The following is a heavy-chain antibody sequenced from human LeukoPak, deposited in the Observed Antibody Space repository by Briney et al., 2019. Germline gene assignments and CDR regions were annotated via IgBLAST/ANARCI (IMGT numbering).Heavy chain of an antibody. CDR3: ARDMTVAGPHFDY. CDR1: GFTFRSYR. J-gene: IGHJ4*02. CDR2: ISSSGSNI. D-gene: IGHD6-19*01. Sequence: PGGSLRLSCAASGFTFRSYRMNWVRQAPGRGLEWVASISSSGSNIYYADSVKGRFTISRDNAKNSLYLKMNRLRAEDTAVYYCARDMTVAGPHFDYWGQGTLVTVSS. V-gene: IGHV3-21*06.